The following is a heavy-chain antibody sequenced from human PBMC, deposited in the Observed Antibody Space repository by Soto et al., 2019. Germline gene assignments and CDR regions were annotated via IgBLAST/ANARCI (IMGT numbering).Heavy chain of an antibody. CDR2: IYHTGST. D-gene: IGHD2-8*02. CDR3: AALPPRTVVVVLPVPT. V-gene: IGHV4-4*02. CDR1: GASISRTNW. J-gene: IGHJ4*02. Sequence: VQLQESGPRLVKPSGTLSLTCAVSGASISRTNWWTWVRQPPGKGMEWIGEIYHTGSTNYNPSPTGRVTTPLYKSHNHFSPTLSSATASDTAVYYCAALPPRTVVVVLPVPTWGQGSLVTVSS.